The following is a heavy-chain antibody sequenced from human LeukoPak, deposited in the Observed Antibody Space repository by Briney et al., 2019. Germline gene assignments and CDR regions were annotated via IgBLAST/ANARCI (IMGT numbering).Heavy chain of an antibody. CDR3: ARDTSTVTNREFDY. CDR2: ISSRGSSI. CDR1: GFNFSTYE. Sequence: GGSLRLSCAGSGFNFSTYEMNWVRQAPGKGLEWLSYISSRGSSIYYADSVKGRFTISRDNAKNSLFLQMNSLRAEDTAVYYCARDTSTVTNREFDYWGQGTLVTVSS. V-gene: IGHV3-48*03. D-gene: IGHD4-17*01. J-gene: IGHJ4*02.